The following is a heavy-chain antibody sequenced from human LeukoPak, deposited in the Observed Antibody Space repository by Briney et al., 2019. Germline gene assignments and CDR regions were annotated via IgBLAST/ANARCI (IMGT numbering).Heavy chain of an antibody. CDR3: TRDSGTTGEVKFDP. CDR2: IYSSGTI. CDR1: GGSISSYY. Sequence: PSETLSLTCSVSGGSISSYYWSWIRQPAGKGLEWIGRIYSSGTITYNPSLQSRVTMSVDTSKNEFSLKMSSVTAADTAVYYCTRDSGTTGEVKFDPWGQGTLVAVSS. D-gene: IGHD3-10*01. V-gene: IGHV4-4*07. J-gene: IGHJ5*02.